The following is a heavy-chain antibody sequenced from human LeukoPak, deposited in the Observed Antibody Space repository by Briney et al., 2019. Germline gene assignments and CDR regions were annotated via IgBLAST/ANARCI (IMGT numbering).Heavy chain of an antibody. CDR1: GGSISSYY. J-gene: IGHJ4*02. Sequence: PSETLSLTCTVSGGSISSYYWSWIRQPPGKGLEWIGCIYYSGSTNYNPSLKSRVTISVDTSKNQFSLKLSSVTAADTAVYYCATQGGYYGSGRTDDFDYWGQGTLVTVSS. D-gene: IGHD3-10*01. V-gene: IGHV4-59*01. CDR3: ATQGGYYGSGRTDDFDY. CDR2: IYYSGST.